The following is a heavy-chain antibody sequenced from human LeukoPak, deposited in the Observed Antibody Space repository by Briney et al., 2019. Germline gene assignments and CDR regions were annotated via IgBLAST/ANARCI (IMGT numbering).Heavy chain of an antibody. CDR1: GYTFISYY. D-gene: IGHD3-3*01. V-gene: IGHV1-46*01. Sequence: GASVKVSCKASGYTFISYYIHWVRQAPGQGLEWMGTINPTGGSTNYAQKFQAKVTMTRDTSTSTVYMELSSLRSDDTAVYYCARSHTSNQYYDFSSRYALDYWGQGTLVTVSS. CDR2: INPTGGST. CDR3: ARSHTSNQYYDFSSRYALDY. J-gene: IGHJ4*02.